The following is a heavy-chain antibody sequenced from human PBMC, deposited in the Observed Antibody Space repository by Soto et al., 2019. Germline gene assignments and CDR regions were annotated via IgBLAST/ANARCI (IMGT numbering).Heavy chain of an antibody. CDR1: GGTFSNDA. Sequence: QEQLVQSGAEVKKPGSSVRISCRASGGTFSNDAVSWVRQAPGQGLQWMGGIIPIFGTTHYAQKFQGRVTITADESTATAYMELRSVTSGDTAVYYGATGLRTGNYGMDVWGQGTAVAVSS. CDR3: ATGLRTGNYGMDV. CDR2: IIPIFGTT. J-gene: IGHJ6*02. V-gene: IGHV1-69*01. D-gene: IGHD3-10*01.